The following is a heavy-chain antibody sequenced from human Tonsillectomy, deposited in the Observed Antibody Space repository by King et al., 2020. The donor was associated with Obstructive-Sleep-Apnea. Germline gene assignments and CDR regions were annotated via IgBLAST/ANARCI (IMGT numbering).Heavy chain of an antibody. CDR2: IYYSGST. Sequence: QLQESGPGLVKPSETLSLTCTVSGGSISSSSYYWGWIRQPPGKGLEWIGSIYYSGSTYYNPPLKSRFTISVDTSKTQFSLKLSSVTAADTAVYYCARDHADTANSEGDYWGQGTLVTVSS. CDR1: GGSISSSSYY. V-gene: IGHV4-39*07. D-gene: IGHD5-18*01. CDR3: ARDHADTANSEGDY. J-gene: IGHJ4*02.